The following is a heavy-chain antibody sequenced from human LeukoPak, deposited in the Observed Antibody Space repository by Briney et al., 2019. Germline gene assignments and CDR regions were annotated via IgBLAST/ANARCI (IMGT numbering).Heavy chain of an antibody. CDR1: GFTFSSYW. V-gene: IGHV3-7*01. CDR2: MNQGGSER. Sequence: GGSLRLSCAASGFTFSSYWMSWVRQAPGKGLERVANMNQGGSERNYVDSVKGRFTISRDNAKNSLYLQMNSVRAEDTAVYYCASLAAAHPDYWGQGTLVTVSS. CDR3: ASLAAAHPDY. J-gene: IGHJ4*02. D-gene: IGHD6-13*01.